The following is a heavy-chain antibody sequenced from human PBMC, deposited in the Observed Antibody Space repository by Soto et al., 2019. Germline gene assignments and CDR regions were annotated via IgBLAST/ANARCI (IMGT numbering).Heavy chain of an antibody. CDR2: ISYDGSNK. CDR1: GFTFSSYG. D-gene: IGHD3-22*01. Sequence: QVQLVESGGGVVQPGRSLRLSCAASGFTFSSYGMHWVRQAPGKGLEWVAVISYDGSNKYYADSVKGRFTISRDNSKNARYLQVNSLRAEDTAVYYCANKGRVDYSDGRPQAFDIWGQGTMVTVSS. V-gene: IGHV3-30*18. J-gene: IGHJ3*02. CDR3: ANKGRVDYSDGRPQAFDI.